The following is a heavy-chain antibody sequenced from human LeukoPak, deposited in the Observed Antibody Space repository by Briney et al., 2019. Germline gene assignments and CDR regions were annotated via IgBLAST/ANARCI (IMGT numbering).Heavy chain of an antibody. D-gene: IGHD4-23*01. Sequence: QPGGSLRLSCAASGFTFSSSWMHWVRQAPGKGLVWVSRINSYGSSTSYADSVKGRFTISRDHAKNTLYLQMNSLRAEDTAVYYCARDYDYGGNWFDPWGQGTLVTVSS. CDR1: GFTFSSSW. CDR3: ARDYDYGGNWFDP. CDR2: INSYGSST. J-gene: IGHJ5*02. V-gene: IGHV3-74*01.